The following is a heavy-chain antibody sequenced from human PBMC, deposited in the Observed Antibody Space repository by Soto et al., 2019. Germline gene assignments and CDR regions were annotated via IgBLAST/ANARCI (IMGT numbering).Heavy chain of an antibody. D-gene: IGHD3-22*01. CDR3: AREGSVYYDSSRLNWFDP. CDR1: GGTFSSYA. CDR2: IIPIFGTA. Sequence: QVQLVQSGAEVKKPGSSVKVSCKASGGTFSSYAISWVRQAPGQGLEWMGGIIPIFGTANYAQKFQGRVTITADESTSTAYMELSSLRSEDPAVYYCAREGSVYYDSSRLNWFDPWGQGTLVTVSS. V-gene: IGHV1-69*01. J-gene: IGHJ5*02.